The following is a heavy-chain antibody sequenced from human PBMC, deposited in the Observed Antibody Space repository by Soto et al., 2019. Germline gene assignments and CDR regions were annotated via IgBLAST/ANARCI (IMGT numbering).Heavy chain of an antibody. CDR1: GFTFSTYG. CDR3: AREVIAGEPAAIAYCYYGMDV. J-gene: IGHJ6*02. CDR2: IWYDGSNK. V-gene: IGHV3-33*01. Sequence: QVQLVESGGGVVQPGRSLRLSCAASGFTFSTYGMHWVRQAPGKGLEWVAVIWYDGSNKYYVDSVKGRFSISRDNSKNTLYLQMNSLRAEDTAVYFCAREVIAGEPAAIAYCYYGMDVWGQGTTVTVSS. D-gene: IGHD2-2*02.